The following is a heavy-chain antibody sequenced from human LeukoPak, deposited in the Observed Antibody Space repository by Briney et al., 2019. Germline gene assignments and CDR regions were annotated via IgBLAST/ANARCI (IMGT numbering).Heavy chain of an antibody. CDR3: ARNSYDSSGYYFDY. CDR1: GGSFSGYY. J-gene: IGHJ4*02. Sequence: PSETLSLTCAVYGGSFSGYYWSWIRQPPGKGLEWIGEINHSGSTNYNPSLKSRVTISVDTSKKQFSMKLSSVTAADTAVYYCARNSYDSSGYYFDYWGQGTLVTVSS. V-gene: IGHV4-34*01. CDR2: INHSGST. D-gene: IGHD3-22*01.